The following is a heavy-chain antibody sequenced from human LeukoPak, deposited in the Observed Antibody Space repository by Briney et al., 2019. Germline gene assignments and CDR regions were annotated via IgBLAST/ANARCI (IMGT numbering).Heavy chain of an antibody. Sequence: SETLSLTCTVSGGSISSYYWSWIRQPPGKGLEWIGYIYYSESTNYNPSLKSRVAISVDTSKNQFSLKLSSVTAADTAVYYCARELPKNYYYYMDVWGKGTTVTISS. CDR2: IYYSEST. CDR3: ARELPKNYYYYMDV. D-gene: IGHD1-26*01. J-gene: IGHJ6*03. CDR1: GGSISSYY. V-gene: IGHV4-59*08.